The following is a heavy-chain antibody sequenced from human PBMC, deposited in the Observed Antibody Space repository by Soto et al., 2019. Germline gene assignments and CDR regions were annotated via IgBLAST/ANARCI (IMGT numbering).Heavy chain of an antibody. Sequence: SVKVSCKASGGTFSSYTISWVRQAPGQGLEWMGRIIPILGIANYAQKFQGRVTITADKSTSTAYMELSSLRSEDTAVYYCARDIVVVVAATYDAFDIWGQGTMVTVSS. CDR1: GGTFSSYT. CDR2: IIPILGIA. J-gene: IGHJ3*02. D-gene: IGHD2-15*01. CDR3: ARDIVVVVAATYDAFDI. V-gene: IGHV1-69*04.